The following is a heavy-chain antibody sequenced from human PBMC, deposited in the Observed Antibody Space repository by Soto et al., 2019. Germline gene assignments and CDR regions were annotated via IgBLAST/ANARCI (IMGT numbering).Heavy chain of an antibody. D-gene: IGHD3-3*01. V-gene: IGHV3-21*05. CDR3: AVLRFLEWLPRDYYGMDV. Sequence: GSLRLSCAASGFTFSSYSMNWVRQAPGKGLEWVSYISSSSSYIYYADSVKGRFTISRDNAKNSLYLQMNSLRAEDTAVYYCAVLRFLEWLPRDYYGMDVWGQGTTVTVSS. CDR1: GFTFSSYS. J-gene: IGHJ6*02. CDR2: ISSSSSYI.